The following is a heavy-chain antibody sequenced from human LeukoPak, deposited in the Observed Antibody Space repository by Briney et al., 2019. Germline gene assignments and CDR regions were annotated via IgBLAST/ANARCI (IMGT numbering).Heavy chain of an antibody. CDR3: AKSMGRYYGSGSYRDMDV. Sequence: SETLSLTCTVSGGSISTYYWSWIRQPPGKGLEWIGYIYYSGSTNYNPSLKSRVTISVDTSKNQFSLKLSSVTAADTAVYYCAKSMGRYYGSGSYRDMDVWGKGTTVTISS. CDR1: GGSISTYY. D-gene: IGHD3-10*01. CDR2: IYYSGST. J-gene: IGHJ6*03. V-gene: IGHV4-59*01.